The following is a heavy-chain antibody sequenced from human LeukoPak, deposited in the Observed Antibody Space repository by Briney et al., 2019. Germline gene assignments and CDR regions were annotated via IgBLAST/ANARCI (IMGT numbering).Heavy chain of an antibody. Sequence: PSETLSLTCTVSGGSISSYYWSWIRQPAGKGLEWIGRIYTSGSTNYNPSLKSRVTMSVDTSKNQFSLKLSSVTAADTAVYYCARVSGSSSPLDGVPPGYYYYYMDVWGKGTTVTVSS. V-gene: IGHV4-4*07. D-gene: IGHD6-6*01. CDR2: IYTSGST. CDR3: ARVSGSSSPLDGVPPGYYYYYMDV. J-gene: IGHJ6*03. CDR1: GGSISSYY.